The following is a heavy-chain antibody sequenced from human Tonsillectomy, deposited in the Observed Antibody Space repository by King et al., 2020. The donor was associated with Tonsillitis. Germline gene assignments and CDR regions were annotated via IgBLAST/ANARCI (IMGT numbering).Heavy chain of an antibody. CDR1: GGSFSGYY. CDR2: INHSGST. Sequence: VQLQQWGAGLLKPSETLSLTCAVYGGSFSGYYWSWIRQPPGKGLAWIGEINHSGSTNYNPSLKSRVTISVDTSKNQFSLKLSSVTAADTAVYYCAREGKDRDDGYSPTLRCGQGTLVTVSS. V-gene: IGHV4-34*01. D-gene: IGHD5-24*01. CDR3: AREGKDRDDGYSPTLR. J-gene: IGHJ4*02.